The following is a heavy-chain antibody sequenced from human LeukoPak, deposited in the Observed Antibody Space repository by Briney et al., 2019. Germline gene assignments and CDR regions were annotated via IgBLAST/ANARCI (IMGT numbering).Heavy chain of an antibody. V-gene: IGHV1-69*04. Sequence: PEASVKVSCTASGGTFSSYAISWVRQAPGQGLEWMGRIIPILGIANYAQKFQGRVTITADKSTSTAYMELSSLRSEDTAVYYCARDQGAAAGIGTIDYWGQGTLVTVSS. CDR1: GGTFSSYA. CDR2: IIPILGIA. CDR3: ARDQGAAAGIGTIDY. J-gene: IGHJ4*02. D-gene: IGHD6-13*01.